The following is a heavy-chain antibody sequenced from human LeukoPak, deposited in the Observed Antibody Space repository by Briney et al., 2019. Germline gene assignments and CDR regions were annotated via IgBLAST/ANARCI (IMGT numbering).Heavy chain of an antibody. CDR3: ASAPEATRPRYFDS. CDR1: GGSFSGYY. Sequence: SETLSLTCAVYGGSFSGYYWSWIRQPPGKGLEWIGEINHSGSTNYNPSLKSRVTIAVDTSKNQFSLKLSSVTAADTAMYYCASAPEATRPRYFDSWGQGTLVTVSS. CDR2: INHSGST. V-gene: IGHV4-34*01. J-gene: IGHJ4*02. D-gene: IGHD1-26*01.